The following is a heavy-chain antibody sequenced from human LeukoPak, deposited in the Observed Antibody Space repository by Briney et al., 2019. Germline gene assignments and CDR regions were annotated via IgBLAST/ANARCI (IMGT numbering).Heavy chain of an antibody. CDR1: GGSISSGDYY. V-gene: IGHV4-30-4*01. J-gene: IGHJ4*02. CDR2: IYYSGST. D-gene: IGHD3-22*01. CDR3: ARVGYYYDSSGYSPPDY. Sequence: PSETLSLTCTVSGGSISSGDYYWSWIRQPPGKGLEWIGYIYYSGSTYYNPSLKSRVTISVDTSKNQFSLKLSSVTAADTAVYYCARVGYYYDSSGYSPPDYWGQGTLVTVSS.